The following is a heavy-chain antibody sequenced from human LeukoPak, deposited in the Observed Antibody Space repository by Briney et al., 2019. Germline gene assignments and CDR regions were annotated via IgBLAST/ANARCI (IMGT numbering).Heavy chain of an antibody. J-gene: IGHJ4*02. Sequence: GGSLRLSCAASGFTFSTSAMNWVSQAPGKGLEWVSSIDYDSSHIYYAASVRGRFTISRDNARNSVYLQMDSLRVEDTAVYYCTRDPLRYLRVGHYDYWGQGTLVAVSS. CDR3: TRDPLRYLRVGHYDY. V-gene: IGHV3-21*01. CDR2: IDYDSSHI. CDR1: GFTFSTSA. D-gene: IGHD3-9*01.